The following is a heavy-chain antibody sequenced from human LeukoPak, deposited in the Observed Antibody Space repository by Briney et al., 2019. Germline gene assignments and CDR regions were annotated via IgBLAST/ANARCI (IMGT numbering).Heavy chain of an antibody. J-gene: IGHJ3*02. CDR2: ISSSSSTI. Sequence: GGSLRLSCAASGFTFSSYSMDWVRQAPGKGLEWVSYISSSSSTIYYADSVKGRFTISRDNAKNSLYLQMNSLRDEDTAVYYCAREQSVLRFLAWLFAFDIWGQGTMVTVSS. D-gene: IGHD3-3*01. CDR3: AREQSVLRFLAWLFAFDI. V-gene: IGHV3-48*02. CDR1: GFTFSSYS.